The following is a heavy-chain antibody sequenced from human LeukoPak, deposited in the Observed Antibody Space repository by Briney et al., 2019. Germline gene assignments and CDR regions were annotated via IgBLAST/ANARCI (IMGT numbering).Heavy chain of an antibody. CDR2: IWYDGSNK. CDR1: GFTFSSYG. J-gene: IGHJ4*02. Sequence: QSGGSLRLSCAASGFTFSSYGMHWVRQAPGKGLEWVAVIWYDGSNKYYADSVKGRFTISRDNSKNTLYLQMNSLRAEDTAVYYCAKGAPYDSSGYPPHFDYWGQGTLVTVSS. CDR3: AKGAPYDSSGYPPHFDY. V-gene: IGHV3-33*06. D-gene: IGHD3-22*01.